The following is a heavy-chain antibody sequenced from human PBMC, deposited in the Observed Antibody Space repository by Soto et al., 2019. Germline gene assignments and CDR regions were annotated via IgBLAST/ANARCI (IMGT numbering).Heavy chain of an antibody. CDR1: GYTFSNFW. Sequence: TGESLKISCQCSGYTFSNFWIAWVRQLPGKGLEYMGIIYPGDSETRYSPSFHGKVTISADRSIGTAYLQWSSLEASDSAFYFCARSPRSSSYFDYWGQGALVTVSS. CDR2: IYPGDSET. CDR3: ARSPRSSSYFDY. V-gene: IGHV5-51*01. D-gene: IGHD6-13*01. J-gene: IGHJ4*02.